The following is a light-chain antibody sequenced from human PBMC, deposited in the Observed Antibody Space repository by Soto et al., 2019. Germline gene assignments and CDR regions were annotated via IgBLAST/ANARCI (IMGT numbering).Light chain of an antibody. CDR1: QSISDN. Sequence: EILMTQPPGTLSVSPGEGATLSCRASQSISDNLAWYQQKPGQAPRLLIYGASTRATGIPARFSGSGSGTDFTLTISSLEPEDFAVYYCQQRNSWPPTFTFGQGTRLEI. CDR2: GAS. V-gene: IGKV3-15*01. CDR3: QQRNSWPPTFT. J-gene: IGKJ5*01.